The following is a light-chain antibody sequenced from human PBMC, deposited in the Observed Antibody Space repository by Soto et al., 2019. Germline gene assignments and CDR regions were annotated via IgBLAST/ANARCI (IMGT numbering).Light chain of an antibody. V-gene: IGKV1-12*01. CDR1: QGISSW. CDR2: AAS. CDR3: QQANSFPLT. Sequence: DIQMTQSPSSVSASVGDGVTITCRASQGISSWLAWYQRTPGKAPKLLIYAASSLQSGVPSRFSGSGSGTNFTLTISSLQPEDFATYFCQQANSFPLTFGGGTKVEI. J-gene: IGKJ4*01.